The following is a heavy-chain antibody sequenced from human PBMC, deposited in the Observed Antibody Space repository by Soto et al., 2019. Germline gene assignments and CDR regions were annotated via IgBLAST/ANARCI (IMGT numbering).Heavy chain of an antibody. CDR3: ARDLESVYRHYYYYMDV. CDR1: GDSVSSNTAA. V-gene: IGHV6-1*01. D-gene: IGHD2-8*01. CDR2: TYFRSRWYN. Sequence: PSQTLSLTCAISGDSVSSNTAAWHWIRQSQPRGLEWLGRTYFRSRWYNDYAVSVKSRITINADTSKNQFSLHLNSVSPEDTAVYYCARDLESVYRHYYYYMDVWGKGTTVTVS. J-gene: IGHJ6*03.